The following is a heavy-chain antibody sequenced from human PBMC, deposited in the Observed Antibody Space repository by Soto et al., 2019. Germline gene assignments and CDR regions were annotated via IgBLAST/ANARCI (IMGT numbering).Heavy chain of an antibody. CDR2: MSGDGRSS. CDR1: GFTFSSYA. J-gene: IGHJ4*02. D-gene: IGHD3-3*01. CDR3: AKGPIFGVENIYDY. V-gene: IGHV3-23*01. Sequence: DVQLLESGGDLVQPGGSLRLSCAASGFTFSSYAMSWVRQAPGKGLEWVSSMSGDGRSSYDADSVKGRFTISRDNSKNTLYLRMNNLRAEDTALYYCAKGPIFGVENIYDYWGQGTLVTVSS.